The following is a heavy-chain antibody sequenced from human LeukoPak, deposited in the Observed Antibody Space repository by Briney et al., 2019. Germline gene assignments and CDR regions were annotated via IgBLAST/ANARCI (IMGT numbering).Heavy chain of an antibody. Sequence: ASVKVSCKASGYTFTGYYMHWVRQAPGQGLEWMGWINPNSGGTNYAQKFQGRVTMTRDTSISTAYMELSRLRSDDTAVYYCARDLGSYRIGSDPWGQGTLVTVSS. CDR2: INPNSGGT. D-gene: IGHD3-16*02. CDR1: GYTFTGYY. J-gene: IGHJ5*02. V-gene: IGHV1-2*02. CDR3: ARDLGSYRIGSDP.